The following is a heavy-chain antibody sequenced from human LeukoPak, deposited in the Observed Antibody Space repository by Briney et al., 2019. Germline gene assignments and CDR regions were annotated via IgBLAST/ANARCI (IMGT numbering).Heavy chain of an antibody. CDR3: AELGITMIGGV. V-gene: IGHV3-23*01. J-gene: IGHJ6*04. Sequence: GRSLRLSCAASGFTFSNYAMSWVRQAPGKGLEWVSAISGSGGSTYYADFVKGRFTISRDNSKNTLYLQMNSLRAEDTAVYYCAELGITMIGGVWGKGTTVTISS. D-gene: IGHD3-10*02. CDR2: ISGSGGST. CDR1: GFTFSNYA.